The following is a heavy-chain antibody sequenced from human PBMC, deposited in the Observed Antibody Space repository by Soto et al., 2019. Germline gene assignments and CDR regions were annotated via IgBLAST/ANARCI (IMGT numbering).Heavy chain of an antibody. J-gene: IGHJ5*02. CDR1: GYTFTNYD. D-gene: IGHD3-16*01. V-gene: IGHV1-8*01. CDR2: MNPDSGNT. CDR3: ARGRFRRTWFDP. Sequence: QVQLVQSGAEVKKPGASVKVSCKASGYTFTNYDIHWVRQATGQGLEWMGWMNPDSGNTGQSKQFQGRVTMTRETSTSTAYMEMSSLRSEDTAVYYCARGRFRRTWFDPWGQVTLVTVSS.